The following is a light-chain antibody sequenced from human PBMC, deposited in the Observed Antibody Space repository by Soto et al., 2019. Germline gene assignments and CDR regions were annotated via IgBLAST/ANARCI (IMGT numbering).Light chain of an antibody. Sequence: EVVMTQSPATLSVSPGERATLSCRASQRISSNLAWYQQRRGQAPRLLIYGASTRAPGIPARFSGSGSETEFTLTISSXXXXXFAVYYCQHYNNWPPWTFGQG. CDR1: QRISSN. CDR2: GAS. V-gene: IGKV3-15*01. J-gene: IGKJ1*01. CDR3: QHYNNWPPWT.